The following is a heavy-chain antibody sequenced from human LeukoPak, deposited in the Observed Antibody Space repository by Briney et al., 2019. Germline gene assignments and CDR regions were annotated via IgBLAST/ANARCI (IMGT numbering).Heavy chain of an antibody. D-gene: IGHD2-15*01. Sequence: SETLSLTCTVSGGSISSYYWSWIQQPPGKGLEWIGYIYYSGSTNYNPSLKSRVTISVDTSKNQFSLKLSSVTAADTAVYYCARGRGDCSGGSCYPYYYYYMDVWGKGTTVTVSS. CDR3: ARGRGDCSGGSCYPYYYYYMDV. CDR1: GGSISSYY. J-gene: IGHJ6*03. CDR2: IYYSGST. V-gene: IGHV4-59*01.